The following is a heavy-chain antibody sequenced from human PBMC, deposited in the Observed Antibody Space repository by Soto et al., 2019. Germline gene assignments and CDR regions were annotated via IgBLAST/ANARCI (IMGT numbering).Heavy chain of an antibody. Sequence: GGSLRLSCAASGFTFSSYGMHWVRQAPGKGLEWVAVISYDGSNKYYADSVKGRFTISRDNSKNTLYLQMNSLRAEDTAVYYCAKARLYYDILTGYYPVDYWGQGTLVTVSS. CDR3: AKARLYYDILTGYYPVDY. CDR2: ISYDGSNK. J-gene: IGHJ4*02. CDR1: GFTFSSYG. V-gene: IGHV3-30*18. D-gene: IGHD3-9*01.